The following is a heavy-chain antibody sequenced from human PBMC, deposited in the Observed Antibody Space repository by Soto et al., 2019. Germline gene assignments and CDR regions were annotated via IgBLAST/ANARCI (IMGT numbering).Heavy chain of an antibody. CDR1: GGSISSGGYY. CDR2: IYYSGST. D-gene: IGHD1-26*01. J-gene: IGHJ6*02. Sequence: PSETLSLTCTVSGGSISSGGYYWSWIRQHPGKGLEWIGYIYYSGSTYYNPSLKSRVTISVDTSKNLFSLKLSSVTRADTAVSYCAREVVSGSYWGGFPYNYYYGMDVWGQGTTVTVSS. CDR3: AREVVSGSYWGGFPYNYYYGMDV. V-gene: IGHV4-31*03.